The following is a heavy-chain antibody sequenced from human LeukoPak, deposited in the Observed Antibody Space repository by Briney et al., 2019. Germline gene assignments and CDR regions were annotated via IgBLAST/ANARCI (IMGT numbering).Heavy chain of an antibody. J-gene: IGHJ4*02. Sequence: GESLRLSCTASGFTFGSYAMSWVRQAPGRGLEWVSAISASVSNTYYADSVKGRFTISRDNSKNTLYLQMNSLRAEDTAVYFCAKDFDVDTAIISYFDCWGQGTLVTVSS. D-gene: IGHD5-18*01. CDR2: ISASVSNT. V-gene: IGHV3-23*01. CDR1: GFTFGSYA. CDR3: AKDFDVDTAIISYFDC.